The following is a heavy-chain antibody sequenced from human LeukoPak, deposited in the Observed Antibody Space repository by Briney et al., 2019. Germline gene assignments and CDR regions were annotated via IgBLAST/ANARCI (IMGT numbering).Heavy chain of an antibody. J-gene: IGHJ3*01. CDR1: GYTFSSYG. Sequence: ASVKVSCKASGYTFSSYGVTWVRQAPGQGPEWMGWISAFDGDTNYAQSFQGRVTMTTDTSTTTAYMELRRLGSDDTAVYYCARDARDITAAFARITVDFWGQGTLVTVSS. D-gene: IGHD6-13*01. CDR3: ARDARDITAAFARITVDF. V-gene: IGHV1-18*01. CDR2: ISAFDGDT.